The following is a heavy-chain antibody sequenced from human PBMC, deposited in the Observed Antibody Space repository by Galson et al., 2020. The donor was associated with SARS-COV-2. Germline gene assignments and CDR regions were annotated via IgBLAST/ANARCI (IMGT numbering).Heavy chain of an antibody. V-gene: IGHV3-30*03. Sequence: GESLKISCAASGFTFSNYGMHWVRQAPGKGLEWVAVISDDGNNLYYADSVNGRFTITRDNSENTLHLQMNSLRAEETAMYHCVRGAYRSSWALGDAFWGQGTMVTVSS. J-gene: IGHJ3*01. CDR3: VRGAYRSSWALGDAF. CDR2: ISDDGNNL. CDR1: GFTFSNYG. D-gene: IGHD3-16*01.